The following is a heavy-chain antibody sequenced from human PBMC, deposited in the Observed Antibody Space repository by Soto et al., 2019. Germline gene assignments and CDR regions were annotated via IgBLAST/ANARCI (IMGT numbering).Heavy chain of an antibody. CDR3: AREYKGNWNYNWFDP. D-gene: IGHD1-7*01. V-gene: IGHV4-31*03. J-gene: IGHJ5*02. Sequence: QVQLQESGPGLVKASQTLSLTCTFSGGPISSGGYYWSWIRQHPGKGLEWIGYIYYSGNTYYNPSLKSRVTISVDTSKNEFSLKLRSVTAADTAVYYCAREYKGNWNYNWFDPWGQGTLVTVSS. CDR1: GGPISSGGYY. CDR2: IYYSGNT.